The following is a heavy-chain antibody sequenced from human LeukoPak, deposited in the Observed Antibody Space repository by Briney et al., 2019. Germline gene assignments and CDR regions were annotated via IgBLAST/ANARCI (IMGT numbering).Heavy chain of an antibody. D-gene: IGHD5-18*01. CDR1: GFTFSSYA. CDR3: ARGKALQPFDY. J-gene: IGHJ4*02. V-gene: IGHV3-30*04. Sequence: PGRSLRLSCAASGFTFSSYAMHWVRQAPGKGLEWVAVISYDGSNKYYADSVKGRFTISRDNSKNTLYLQMNSLRAEDTAVYYCARGKALQPFDYWGQGTLVTVSS. CDR2: ISYDGSNK.